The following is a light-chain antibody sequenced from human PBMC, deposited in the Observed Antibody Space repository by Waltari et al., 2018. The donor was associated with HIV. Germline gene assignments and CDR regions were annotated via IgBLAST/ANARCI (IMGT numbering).Light chain of an antibody. V-gene: IGKV3-20*01. CDR2: GAS. Sequence: EIVLTQSPDTLFLSPGERATVSCRASQTLTGNFLAWYQQKPGQAPTLLSYGASSRATDIPDRFSGSGSGTDFTLTISRLEPEDFALYYCQQYVNSLTFGGGTKVEIK. J-gene: IGKJ4*01. CDR1: QTLTGNF. CDR3: QQYVNSLT.